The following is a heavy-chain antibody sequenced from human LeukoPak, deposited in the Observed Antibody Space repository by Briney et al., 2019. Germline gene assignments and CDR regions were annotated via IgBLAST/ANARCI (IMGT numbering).Heavy chain of an antibody. CDR1: GYTFTGYY. D-gene: IGHD3-10*01. V-gene: IGHV1-2*02. CDR2: INPNSGGT. J-gene: IGHJ5*02. Sequence: GASVKVSCKASGYTFTGYYMHWVRQAPGQGLEWMGWINPNSGGTNYAQKFQGRVTMTRDTSISTAYMELSRLRSDDTAVYYCARDQYYYGSGSYPLYNWFDPWGQGTLVTVSS. CDR3: ARDQYYYGSGSYPLYNWFDP.